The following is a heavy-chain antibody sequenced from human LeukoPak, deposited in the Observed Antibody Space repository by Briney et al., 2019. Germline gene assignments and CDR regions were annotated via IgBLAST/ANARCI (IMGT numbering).Heavy chain of an antibody. CDR3: AKGGWYYDSSAHAFDI. D-gene: IGHD3-22*01. CDR2: ISGSGGST. Sequence: PGGSLRLSCAASGFTFSSYGMSWVRQAPGKGLEWVSAISGSGGSTYYADSVKGRFTISRDNSKNTLYLQMNSLRAEDTAVYYCAKGGWYYDSSAHAFDIWGQGTMATVSS. J-gene: IGHJ3*02. V-gene: IGHV3-23*01. CDR1: GFTFSSYG.